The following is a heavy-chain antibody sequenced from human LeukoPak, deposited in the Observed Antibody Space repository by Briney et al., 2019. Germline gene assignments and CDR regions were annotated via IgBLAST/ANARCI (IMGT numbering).Heavy chain of an antibody. Sequence: PGGSLRLPCAASGFTFSSYAMSWVRHAPGKGLEWVSAISGSGGSTYYADSVKGRFTISRDNSKNTLYLQMNSLRAEDTAVYYCAKVSSYNWNAPQRPYFDYWGQGTLVTVSS. CDR1: GFTFSSYA. CDR3: AKVSSYNWNAPQRPYFDY. V-gene: IGHV3-23*01. J-gene: IGHJ4*02. CDR2: ISGSGGST. D-gene: IGHD1-20*01.